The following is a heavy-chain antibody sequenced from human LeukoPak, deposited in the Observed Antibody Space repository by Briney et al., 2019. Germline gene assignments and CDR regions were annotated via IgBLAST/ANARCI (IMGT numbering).Heavy chain of an antibody. Sequence: ASVKVSCKASGYTFTGYYMHWVRQAPGQGLEWMGWINPNSSGTNYAQKFQGRVTMTRDTSISTAYMELSRLRSDDTAVYYCARGGIAAAGKYLFDYWGQGTLVTVSS. V-gene: IGHV1-2*02. CDR2: INPNSSGT. D-gene: IGHD6-13*01. CDR3: ARGGIAAAGKYLFDY. J-gene: IGHJ4*02. CDR1: GYTFTGYY.